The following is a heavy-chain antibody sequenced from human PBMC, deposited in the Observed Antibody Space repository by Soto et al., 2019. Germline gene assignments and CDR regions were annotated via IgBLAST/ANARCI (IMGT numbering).Heavy chain of an antibody. V-gene: IGHV4-59*01. Sequence: SETLSLTCTVSGGSISSYYWSWIRQPPGKGLEWIGYIYYSGSTNYNPSLKSRVTISVDTSKNQFSLKLSSVTAADTAVYYCARGPPSSGWMYYFDYWGQGTLVTVSS. D-gene: IGHD6-19*01. CDR3: ARGPPSSGWMYYFDY. J-gene: IGHJ4*02. CDR2: IYYSGST. CDR1: GGSISSYY.